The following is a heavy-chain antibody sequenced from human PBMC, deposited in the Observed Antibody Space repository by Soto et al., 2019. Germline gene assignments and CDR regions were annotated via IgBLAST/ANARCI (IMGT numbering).Heavy chain of an antibody. CDR2: VHDSGRT. D-gene: IGHD3-22*01. J-gene: IGHJ6*02. CDR3: ARRAQVGYSPFRGMDV. CDR1: GDSINNYY. Sequence: QVQLQESGPGLVKPSETLSLTCSISGDSINNYYWTWIRQAPGKGLEWIGYVHDSGRTVYNPSLKGRVTMSLDAYNNQLSLNLNYVTAADTAVYYCARRAQVGYSPFRGMDVWGQGTMVTVSS. V-gene: IGHV4-59*01.